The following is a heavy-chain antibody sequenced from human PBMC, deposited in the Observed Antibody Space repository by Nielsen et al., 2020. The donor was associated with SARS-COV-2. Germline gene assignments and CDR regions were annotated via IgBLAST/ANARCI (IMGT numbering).Heavy chain of an antibody. CDR2: MYNSGST. D-gene: IGHD1/OR15-1a*01. Sequence: WIRQPPGKGLEWIGYMYNSGSTYYNPSLESRVTISVDRSKSQFSLRLTSVTAADTAVYFCATGNKMFDGAFDVWGQGALVTVSS. V-gene: IGHV4-30-2*01. J-gene: IGHJ3*01. CDR3: ATGNKMFDGAFDV.